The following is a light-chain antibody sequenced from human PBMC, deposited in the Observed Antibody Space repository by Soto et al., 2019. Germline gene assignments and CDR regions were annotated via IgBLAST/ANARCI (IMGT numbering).Light chain of an antibody. V-gene: IGKV2-28*01. CDR2: LGS. CDR1: ESLLFTNGYNY. J-gene: IGKJ3*01. Sequence: DIVMTQSPLSLPVTPGEAASISCRSSESLLFTNGYNYLDWYVQKPGQSPQLLIYLGSHRAPGVPDRFSGSGSGTDFTLKISRVEAEDVGFYYCMQGVETPFTFGPGTKVDI. CDR3: MQGVETPFT.